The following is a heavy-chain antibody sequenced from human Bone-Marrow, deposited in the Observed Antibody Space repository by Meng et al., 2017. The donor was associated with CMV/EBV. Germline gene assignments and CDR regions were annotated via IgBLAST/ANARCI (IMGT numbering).Heavy chain of an antibody. Sequence: LSLTCAVYGGSFSGYYWSWIRQAPGKGLEWVSYIRSSGSIIYYADSVKGRFTISRDNAKNSLYLQMNSLRAEDTAVYYCARGGTTIYYYYGMDVWGQGTTVTVSS. D-gene: IGHD1-7*01. V-gene: IGHV3-11*04. CDR3: ARGGTTIYYYYGMDV. CDR2: IRSSGSII. CDR1: GGSFSGYY. J-gene: IGHJ6*02.